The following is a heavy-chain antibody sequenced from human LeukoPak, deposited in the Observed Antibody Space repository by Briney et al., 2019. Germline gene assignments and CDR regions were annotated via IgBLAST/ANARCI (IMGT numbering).Heavy chain of an antibody. CDR1: GYTFTSYG. J-gene: IGHJ5*02. D-gene: IGHD3-10*01. CDR3: ARDLVVRGLRPNWFDP. CDR2: ISAYNGNT. Sequence: ASVKVSCKASGYTFTSYGISWVRQAPGQGLEWMGWISAYNGNTNYAQKLQGRVTMTTDTSTSTAYMELRSVRSDDTAVYYCARDLVVRGLRPNWFDPWGQGTLVTVSS. V-gene: IGHV1-18*01.